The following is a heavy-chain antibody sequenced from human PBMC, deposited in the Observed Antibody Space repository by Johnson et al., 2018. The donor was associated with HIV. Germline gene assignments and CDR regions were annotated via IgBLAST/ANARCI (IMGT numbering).Heavy chain of an antibody. CDR1: GSTFSDYY. J-gene: IGHJ3*02. D-gene: IGHD5-12*01. V-gene: IGHV3-11*04. CDR3: ARSDVDIVATILFDI. Sequence: QVQLVESGGDLVKAGGSLRLSCAASGSTFSDYYMSWIRQAPGKGLEWVSYISGSGGTIYYADSVKGRFTISRDNAMNSVYLQMGSLRVEDMAVYYCARSDVDIVATILFDIWGQGTMVTVSS. CDR2: ISGSGGTI.